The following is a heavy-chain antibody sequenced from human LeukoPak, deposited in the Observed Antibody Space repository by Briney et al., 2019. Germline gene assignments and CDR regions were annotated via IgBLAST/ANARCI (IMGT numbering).Heavy chain of an antibody. CDR2: ISAYNGNT. CDR1: GYTFTSYG. V-gene: IGHV1-18*01. D-gene: IGHD3-10*01. J-gene: IGHJ4*02. Sequence: ASVKVSCKASGYTFTSYGISWVRQAPGQGLEWMGWISAYNGNTNYAQKLQGRVTMTTDTSTSTAYMELRSLRSDDTAVYYCARDGALPMVRGVNFDYWGQGTLVTVSS. CDR3: ARDGALPMVRGVNFDY.